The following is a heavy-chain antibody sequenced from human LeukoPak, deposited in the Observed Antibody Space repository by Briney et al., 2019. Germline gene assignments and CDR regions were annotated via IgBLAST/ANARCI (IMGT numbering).Heavy chain of an antibody. Sequence: SETLSLTCAVYGGSFSGYYWSWIRQSPGKGLEWIGEINHSGSTNYNPSLKSRVTISVDASKNQFSLRVSSVTAADTAVYYCTRGVVGADTMEGYYYYYAVDVWGQGTTVTVSS. CDR1: GGSFSGYY. CDR3: TRGVVGADTMEGYYYYYAVDV. CDR2: INHSGST. J-gene: IGHJ6*02. D-gene: IGHD1-26*01. V-gene: IGHV4-34*01.